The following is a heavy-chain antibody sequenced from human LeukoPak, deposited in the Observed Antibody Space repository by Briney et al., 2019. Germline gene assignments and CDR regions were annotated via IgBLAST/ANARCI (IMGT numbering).Heavy chain of an antibody. Sequence: GGSLRLSCAASGFTFSNAWMSWVRQAPGKGLEWVGRIKSKTDGGTTDYAAPVKGRFTISRDDSKNTLYLQMNSLKTEDTAVYYCTSKLEMSKSGAFDIWGQGTMVTVSS. CDR1: GFTFSNAW. D-gene: IGHD5-24*01. J-gene: IGHJ3*02. V-gene: IGHV3-15*01. CDR3: TSKLEMSKSGAFDI. CDR2: IKSKTDGGTT.